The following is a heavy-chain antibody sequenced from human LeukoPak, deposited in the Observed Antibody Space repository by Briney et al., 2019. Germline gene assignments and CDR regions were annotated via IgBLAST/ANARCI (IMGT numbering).Heavy chain of an antibody. Sequence: GGSLRLSCAASGFTFSSFWIYWVRHAPGKGLVWVSRIKSDGSETLYADSVKGRFIISRDNAKNTLYLQMNSLRAEDSAVYYCARVRLGDDFNPFDYWGQGTLVTVSS. J-gene: IGHJ4*02. V-gene: IGHV3-74*01. CDR2: IKSDGSET. CDR3: ARVRLGDDFNPFDY. D-gene: IGHD3-16*01. CDR1: GFTFSSFW.